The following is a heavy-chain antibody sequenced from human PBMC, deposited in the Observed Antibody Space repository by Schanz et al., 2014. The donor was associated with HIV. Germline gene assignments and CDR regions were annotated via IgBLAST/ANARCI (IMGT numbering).Heavy chain of an antibody. CDR2: IWFDGRNK. V-gene: IGHV3-33*06. Sequence: QVQLVESGGGVVRPGRSLRLSCAASGFTFSSFGMHWVRQAPGKGLEWVAVIWFDGRNKYYGDSVKGRFTISRDNSKNTLYLQMTTLRIDDTAVYYCAKPEYDSRGNSQSHFDYWGQGTLVTVSS. J-gene: IGHJ4*02. CDR3: AKPEYDSRGNSQSHFDY. D-gene: IGHD3-22*01. CDR1: GFTFSSFG.